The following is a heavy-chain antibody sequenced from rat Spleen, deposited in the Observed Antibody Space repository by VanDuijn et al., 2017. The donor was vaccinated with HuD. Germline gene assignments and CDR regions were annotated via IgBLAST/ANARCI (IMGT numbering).Heavy chain of an antibody. CDR1: GFTFSNYG. CDR2: ISYDGDTT. CDR3: ARSYYGSQLGAHYFDY. J-gene: IGHJ2*01. D-gene: IGHD1-7*01. Sequence: EVQLVESGGGLVQPGRSMKLSCAASGFTFSNYGLAWVRQAPKKGLEWVAYISYDGDTTYYRDSVKGRFTISRDNAKITLYLQMNSLRSEDTATYYCARSYYGSQLGAHYFDYWGQGVMVTVSS. V-gene: IGHV5-22*01.